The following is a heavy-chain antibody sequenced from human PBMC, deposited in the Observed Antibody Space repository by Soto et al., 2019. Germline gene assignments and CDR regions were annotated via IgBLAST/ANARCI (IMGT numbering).Heavy chain of an antibody. Sequence: AAVKVSCKASGYPFTVYGISWVRQVPGQGLEWMGWISAYNGNTNDAQKLQGRVTMTTDTSTSTAYMELRSLSSHDTAVYYWAKGAVAGTVWFDPWGQGTLVTVSS. CDR2: ISAYNGNT. J-gene: IGHJ5*02. CDR3: AKGAVAGTVWFDP. V-gene: IGHV1-18*04. D-gene: IGHD6-19*01. CDR1: GYPFTVYG.